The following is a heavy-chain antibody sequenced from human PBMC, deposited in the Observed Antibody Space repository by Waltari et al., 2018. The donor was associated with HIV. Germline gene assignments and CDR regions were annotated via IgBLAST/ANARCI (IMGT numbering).Heavy chain of an antibody. CDR3: ARVGSSGWFPGYFQH. J-gene: IGHJ1*01. V-gene: IGHV4-39*07. Sequence: QLQLQESGPGLVKPSETLSLTCTVPGGSLSISSYYWGWIRQPPGKGLEWIGSIYYSGSTYYNPSLKSRVTISVDTSKNQFSLKLSSVTAADTAVYYCARVGSSGWFPGYFQHWGQGTLVTVSS. CDR1: GGSLSISSYY. CDR2: IYYSGST. D-gene: IGHD6-19*01.